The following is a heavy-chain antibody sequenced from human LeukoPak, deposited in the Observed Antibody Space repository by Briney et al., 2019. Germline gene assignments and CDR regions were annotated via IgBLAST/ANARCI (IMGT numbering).Heavy chain of an antibody. V-gene: IGHV3-20*04. Sequence: GRSLRLSCTASGFAFDEHGMSCVRQVPGKGLERVSGINWSGGSTGYADPLRGRFTISRDNAKNSLYLQMDSLRAEDTALYYCARAPITSPFYFDYWGQGTLVTVSS. CDR2: INWSGGST. CDR3: ARAPITSPFYFDY. CDR1: GFAFDEHG. J-gene: IGHJ4*02. D-gene: IGHD2-2*01.